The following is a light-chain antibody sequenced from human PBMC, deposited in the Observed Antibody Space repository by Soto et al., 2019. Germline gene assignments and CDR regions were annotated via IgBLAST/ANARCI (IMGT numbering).Light chain of an antibody. CDR1: QSVSSSY. V-gene: IGKV3-20*01. J-gene: IGKJ4*02. CDR3: QQFAGS. Sequence: EIVLTQSPGTLSLSPGERATLSCRASQSVSSSYLAWYQQKPGQAPRLLIYDASNRATGIPARFSGSGSGTDFTLTISSLEPEDFAVYYCQQFAGSFGGGTKVDIK. CDR2: DAS.